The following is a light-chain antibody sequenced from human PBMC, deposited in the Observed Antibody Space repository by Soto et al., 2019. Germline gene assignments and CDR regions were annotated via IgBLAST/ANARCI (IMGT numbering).Light chain of an antibody. J-gene: IGLJ3*02. V-gene: IGLV2-8*01. Sequence: QSALTQPPSASGSPGQSVTISCTGTSSDVGGYNYVSWYQQHPGKVPKLIIFEVNKRPSGVPDRFSASKSGNTASLTVSGLQAEDEADYYCNSYRSSNNLEGVFGGGTKLTVL. CDR1: SSDVGGYNY. CDR3: NSYRSSNNLEGV. CDR2: EVN.